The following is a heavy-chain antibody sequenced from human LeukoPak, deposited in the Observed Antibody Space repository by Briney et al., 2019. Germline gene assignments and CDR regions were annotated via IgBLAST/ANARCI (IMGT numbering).Heavy chain of an antibody. CDR3: ASNYCGGDCYQASFDY. V-gene: IGHV4-39*01. CDR1: GGSISSSSYY. CDR2: IYYSGST. Sequence: SETLSLTCTVSGGSISSSSYYWGWIRQPPGKGLEWIGSIYYSGSTYYNPSLKSRVTISVDTSKNQFSLKLSSVTAADTAVYYCASNYCGGDCYQASFDYGGQGTLATVSS. D-gene: IGHD2-21*02. J-gene: IGHJ4*02.